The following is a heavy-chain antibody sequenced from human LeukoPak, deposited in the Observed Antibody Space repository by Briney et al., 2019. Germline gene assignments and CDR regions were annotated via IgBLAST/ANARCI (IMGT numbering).Heavy chain of an antibody. D-gene: IGHD5-12*01. V-gene: IGHV1-69*04. CDR1: GGTFSSYA. Sequence: SVKVSCKASGGTFSSYAISWVRQAPGQGLEWMGRIIPILGIANYAQKFQGRVTITADKSTSTAYMELSSLRSEDTAVYYCARNSGYDYYFDYWGQGTLVTVSS. CDR2: IIPILGIA. J-gene: IGHJ4*02. CDR3: ARNSGYDYYFDY.